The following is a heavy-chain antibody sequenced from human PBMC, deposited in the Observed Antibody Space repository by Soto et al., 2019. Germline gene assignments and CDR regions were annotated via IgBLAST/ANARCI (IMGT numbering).Heavy chain of an antibody. Sequence: PGGSLRRSCAASGFTFSSYARSWVRQAPGKGLEWVSAISGSGGSTYYADSVKGRFTISRDNSKNTLYLQMNSLRAEDTAVYYCAKGGLVVAAIFHYWGQGTLVTSPQ. V-gene: IGHV3-23*01. CDR2: ISGSGGST. CDR1: GFTFSSYA. CDR3: AKGGLVVAAIFHY. D-gene: IGHD2-15*01. J-gene: IGHJ4*02.